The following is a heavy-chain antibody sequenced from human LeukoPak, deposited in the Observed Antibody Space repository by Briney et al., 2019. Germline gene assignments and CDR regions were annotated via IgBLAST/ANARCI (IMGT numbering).Heavy chain of an antibody. CDR2: IRNDGSNI. CDR3: ARDGSGRDFSLDY. V-gene: IGHV3-7*04. Sequence: PGGSLRLSCVASGFDIRHYYMSWVRQAPGKGLEWVADIRNDGSNIYNVDSVRGRFTISRDNAKNSPFLQMNSLKDEDTAVYYCARDGSGRDFSLDYWGQGTLVTVSS. J-gene: IGHJ4*02. CDR1: GFDIRHYY. D-gene: IGHD3-10*01.